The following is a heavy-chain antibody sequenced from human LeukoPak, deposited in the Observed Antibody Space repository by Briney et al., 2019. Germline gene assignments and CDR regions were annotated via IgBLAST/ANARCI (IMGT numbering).Heavy chain of an antibody. CDR2: ISTSGSDT. CDR3: ARDEDTAMGPIDYYGMDV. CDR1: GFTFNTDW. J-gene: IGHJ6*02. Sequence: GGSLRLSCAASGFTFNTDWMHWVRQAPGKGLVWVSRISTSGSDTTYADSVKGRFTISRDNTRNTLYLQMNSLRAEDTAVYYCARDEDTAMGPIDYYGMDVWGQGTTVTVSS. D-gene: IGHD5-18*01. V-gene: IGHV3-74*01.